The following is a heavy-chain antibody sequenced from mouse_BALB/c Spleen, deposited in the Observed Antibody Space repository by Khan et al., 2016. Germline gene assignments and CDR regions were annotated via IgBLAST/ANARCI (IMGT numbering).Heavy chain of an antibody. CDR1: GYAFSGYW. J-gene: IGHJ3*01. CDR3: ARGTAFAS. V-gene: IGHV1-80*01. Sequence: QVQLQQSGAELVRPGSSVKISCKASGYAFSGYWMNWVKQRPGQGLEWIGQIYPGDGDTNYNGMFKGKATLTADKSSSTAYMQLSSLTSEDSAVYFCARGTAFASWGQGTLVTVSA. CDR2: IYPGDGDT. D-gene: IGHD2-14*01.